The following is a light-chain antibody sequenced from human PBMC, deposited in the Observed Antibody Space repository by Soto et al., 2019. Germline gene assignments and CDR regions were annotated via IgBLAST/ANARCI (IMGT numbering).Light chain of an antibody. CDR2: EVS. CDR3: CSSAGSSTLV. CDR1: SSDVGSYNL. Sequence: QSVLTQPASVSGSPGQSITISCTGTSSDVGSYNLVSWYQQHPGKAPKLMIYEVSKRPSGVSNRFSGSKSGNTASLTISGLQAEDEADYYCCSSAGSSTLVFGGGTQLTVL. V-gene: IGLV2-23*02. J-gene: IGLJ7*01.